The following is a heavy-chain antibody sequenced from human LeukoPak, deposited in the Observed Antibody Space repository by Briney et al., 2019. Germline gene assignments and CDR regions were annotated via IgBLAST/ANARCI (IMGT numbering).Heavy chain of an antibody. V-gene: IGHV4-59*01. CDR1: GGSISSYY. CDR3: ARDLYGDPLGYFDL. J-gene: IGHJ2*01. D-gene: IGHD4-17*01. Sequence: SETLSLTCTVSGGSISSYYWSWIRQPPGKGLEWIGYIYYSGSTNYNPSLKSRVTISVDTSKNQFSLKLSSVTAADTAVYYCARDLYGDPLGYFDLWGRGTLSLSPQ. CDR2: IYYSGST.